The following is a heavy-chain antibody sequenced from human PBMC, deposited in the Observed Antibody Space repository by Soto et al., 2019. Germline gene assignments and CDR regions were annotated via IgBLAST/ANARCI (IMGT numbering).Heavy chain of an antibody. D-gene: IGHD1-26*01. Sequence: SETLSLTCTVSGGSISSYYWSWIRQPPGKGLEWIGYIYYSGSTNYNPSLKSRVTISVDTSKNQFSLKLSSVTAAGTAVYYCARRWGGSLDYWGRGTLVTVSS. J-gene: IGHJ4*02. CDR1: GGSISSYY. CDR2: IYYSGST. V-gene: IGHV4-59*01. CDR3: ARRWGGSLDY.